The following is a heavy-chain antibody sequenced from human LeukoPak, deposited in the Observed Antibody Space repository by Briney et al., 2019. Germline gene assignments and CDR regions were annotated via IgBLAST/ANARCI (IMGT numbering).Heavy chain of an antibody. CDR1: GGSFSGYY. CDR3: AREPDYDFWSGSFDY. Sequence: SETLSLTCAVYGGSFSGYYWSWIRQPPGKGLEWIGEINHSGSTNYNPSLKSRVTISVDTSKNQFSLKLGSVTAADTAVYYCAREPDYDFWSGSFDYWGQGTLVTVSS. D-gene: IGHD3-3*01. V-gene: IGHV4-34*01. CDR2: INHSGST. J-gene: IGHJ4*02.